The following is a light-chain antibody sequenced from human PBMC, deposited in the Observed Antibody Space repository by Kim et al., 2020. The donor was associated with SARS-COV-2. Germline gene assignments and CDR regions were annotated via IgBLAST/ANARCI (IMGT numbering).Light chain of an antibody. CDR2: AAS. Sequence: DIQMTQSPSSLSASVGDRVTITCRTSQSISSHLNWYHQKPGRAPKLLIYAASTLQGGVPPRFSGSGSETDFTLTISSLQPEDFGTYFCQQSYITPFTFGPGTKVDIK. CDR1: QSISSH. V-gene: IGKV1-39*01. CDR3: QQSYITPFT. J-gene: IGKJ3*01.